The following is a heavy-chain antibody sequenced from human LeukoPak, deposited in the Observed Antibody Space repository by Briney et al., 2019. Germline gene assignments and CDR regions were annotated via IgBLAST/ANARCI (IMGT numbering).Heavy chain of an antibody. Sequence: SETLSLTCTVSGGSISSSSYYWGWIRQPPGTGLEWIGSIYYSGSTYYNPSLKSRVTISVDTSKNQFSLKLSSVTAADTAVYYCARHPRLRYFDWSDYWGQGTLVTVSS. CDR3: ARHPRLRYFDWSDY. V-gene: IGHV4-39*01. CDR1: GGSISSSSYY. J-gene: IGHJ4*02. CDR2: IYYSGST. D-gene: IGHD3-9*01.